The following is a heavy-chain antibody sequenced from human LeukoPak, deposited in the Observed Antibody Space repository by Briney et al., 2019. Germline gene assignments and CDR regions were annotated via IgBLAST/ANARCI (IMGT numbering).Heavy chain of an antibody. CDR1: GYTFTSYG. CDR2: ISAYNGNT. Sequence: ASVKVSCKASGYTFTSYGISWVRQAPGQGLEWMGWISAYNGNTNYAQNLQGRVTMTTDTPTRTAYMEVRSLRSDDTAVYYCARCGRSGWYGDYYYMDVWGKGTTVTVSS. V-gene: IGHV1-18*01. D-gene: IGHD6-19*01. J-gene: IGHJ6*03. CDR3: ARCGRSGWYGDYYYMDV.